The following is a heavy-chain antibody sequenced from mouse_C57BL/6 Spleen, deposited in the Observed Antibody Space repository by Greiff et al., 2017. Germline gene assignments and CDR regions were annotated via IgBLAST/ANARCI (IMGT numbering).Heavy chain of an antibody. V-gene: IGHV1-15*01. Sequence: QVQLQQSGAELVRPGASVTLSCKASGYTFTDYEMHWVKQTPVHGLEWIGAIDPETGGTAYNQKFKGKAILTADKSSSTAYMELRSLTSEDSAVYYCTIIYYGNSAWFAYWGQGTLVTVSA. J-gene: IGHJ3*01. D-gene: IGHD2-1*01. CDR1: GYTFTDYE. CDR2: IDPETGGT. CDR3: TIIYYGNSAWFAY.